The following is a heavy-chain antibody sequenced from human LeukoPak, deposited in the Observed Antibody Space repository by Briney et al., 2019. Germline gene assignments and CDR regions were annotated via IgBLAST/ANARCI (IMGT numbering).Heavy chain of an antibody. Sequence: SQTLSLTCTVSGDSISSGKHYWSWIRQSPAKGLEWIAYVYYNGATQHNAALESRPIISVDTSKNQFSLKLNSVTAADTAVYYCARGQDIVARAATFDMWGQGTTVTVSP. D-gene: IGHD5-12*01. CDR1: GDSISSGKHY. J-gene: IGHJ3*02. CDR3: ARGQDIVARAATFDM. CDR2: VYYNGAT. V-gene: IGHV4-30-4*01.